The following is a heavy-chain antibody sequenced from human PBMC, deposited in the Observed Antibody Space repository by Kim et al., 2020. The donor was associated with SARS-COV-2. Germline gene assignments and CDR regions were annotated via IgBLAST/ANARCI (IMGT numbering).Heavy chain of an antibody. D-gene: IGHD6-19*01. J-gene: IGHJ4*02. Sequence: LKRRVTISVDTSKIQFYLKLSSVTAADTAVYYCAREDTFLRVAGGSFDYWGQGTLVTVSS. V-gene: IGHV4-39*07. CDR3: AREDTFLRVAGGSFDY.